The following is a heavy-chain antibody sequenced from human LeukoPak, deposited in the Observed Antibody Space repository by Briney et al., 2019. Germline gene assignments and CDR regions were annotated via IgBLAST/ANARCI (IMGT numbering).Heavy chain of an antibody. D-gene: IGHD6-13*01. Sequence: ASVKVSCKASGYTFTSYYMHWVRQAPGQGLEWMEIINPSGGSTSYAQKFQGRVTMTRDTSTSTVYMELSSLRSEDTAVYYCVRGSVGAAGTGQWGQGTLVTVSS. J-gene: IGHJ4*02. CDR2: INPSGGST. V-gene: IGHV1-46*01. CDR1: GYTFTSYY. CDR3: VRGSVGAAGTGQ.